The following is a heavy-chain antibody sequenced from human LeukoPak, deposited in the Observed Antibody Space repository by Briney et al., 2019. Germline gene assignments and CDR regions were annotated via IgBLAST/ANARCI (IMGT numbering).Heavy chain of an antibody. Sequence: SVKVSCKASGGTFSSYAISWVRQAPGQGLEWMGGIIPIFGTANYAQKFQGRVTITADESTSTAYMELSSLRSEDTAVYYCARVWEPGPRVVPAAMGYFDYWGQGTLVTVSS. CDR3: ARVWEPGPRVVPAAMGYFDY. V-gene: IGHV1-69*13. CDR1: GGTFSSYA. CDR2: IIPIFGTA. J-gene: IGHJ4*02. D-gene: IGHD2-2*01.